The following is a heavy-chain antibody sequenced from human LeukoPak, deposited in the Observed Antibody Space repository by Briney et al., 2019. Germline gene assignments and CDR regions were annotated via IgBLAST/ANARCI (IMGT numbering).Heavy chain of an antibody. J-gene: IGHJ4*02. Sequence: GASVKVSCKASGYTFTGYYMHWVRQAPGQGLEWMGWINPNSGGTNYAQKFQGRVTMTRDTSISTAYMELSRLRSDDTAVYYCARLIVGATQGFDYWGQGTLVTVSS. V-gene: IGHV1-2*02. CDR1: GYTFTGYY. CDR2: INPNSGGT. D-gene: IGHD1-26*01. CDR3: ARLIVGATQGFDY.